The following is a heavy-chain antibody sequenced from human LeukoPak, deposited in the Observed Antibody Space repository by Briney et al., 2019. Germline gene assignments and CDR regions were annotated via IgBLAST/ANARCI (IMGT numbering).Heavy chain of an antibody. Sequence: GGSLRLSCAASGFAFSNYWMSWVRRAPGKGLEWVANIKQDGSEEYYVDSVKGRFTISRGNAKNSLFLQLNSLRAEDTAVYYCARSGIRGVVVTSWGQGTLVAVSS. CDR3: ARSGIRGVVVTS. CDR1: GFAFSNYW. J-gene: IGHJ5*02. D-gene: IGHD3-10*01. V-gene: IGHV3-7*03. CDR2: IKQDGSEE.